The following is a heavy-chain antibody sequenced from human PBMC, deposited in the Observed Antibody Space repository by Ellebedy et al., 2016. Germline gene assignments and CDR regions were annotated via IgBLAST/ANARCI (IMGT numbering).Heavy chain of an antibody. V-gene: IGHV3-23*01. D-gene: IGHD2-8*02. Sequence: GGSLRLSCAASGFTFSNYAMTWVRQAPGKKLEWVSTISSSGSATYSVDSVKGRFTISRDNSKNTLYLQMNSLRIEDTATYYCAKAPLASRTGARCYCFDYWGQGTLVTVSS. CDR3: AKAPLASRTGARCYCFDY. CDR2: ISSSGSAT. J-gene: IGHJ4*02. CDR1: GFTFSNYA.